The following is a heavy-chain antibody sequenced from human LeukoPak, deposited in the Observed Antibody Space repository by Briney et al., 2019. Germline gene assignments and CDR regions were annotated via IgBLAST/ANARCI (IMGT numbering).Heavy chain of an antibody. CDR1: EFTLSNYW. CDR2: IKQDGSEK. D-gene: IGHD2-8*01. Sequence: GGSLRLSCAASEFTLSNYWMAWVRQAPGKGLAWVANIKQDGSEKYYVDSVKGRFTISRDNARNSLYLQMDSLRAEDTAIFYCARVNPLMAPGAFDIWGQGTMVAVSS. CDR3: ARVNPLMAPGAFDI. V-gene: IGHV3-7*01. J-gene: IGHJ3*02.